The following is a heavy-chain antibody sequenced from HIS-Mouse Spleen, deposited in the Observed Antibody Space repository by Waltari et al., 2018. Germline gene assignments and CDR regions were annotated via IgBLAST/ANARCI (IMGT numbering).Heavy chain of an antibody. CDR2: IYYSRSH. J-gene: IGHJ2*01. Sequence: QLQLQESGPGLVKPSETLSLTCTVAGGSISSSSYYWGWIRQPPGKGQEWIGSIYYSRSHYYNPSLKRRVTISVDKSKNQFSLKLSSVTAADTAVYYCAREIPYSSSWYDWYFDLWGRGTLVTVSS. CDR1: GGSISSSSYY. D-gene: IGHD6-13*01. V-gene: IGHV4-39*07. CDR3: AREIPYSSSWYDWYFDL.